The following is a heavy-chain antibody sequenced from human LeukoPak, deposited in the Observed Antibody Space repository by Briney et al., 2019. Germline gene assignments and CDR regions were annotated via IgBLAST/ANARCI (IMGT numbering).Heavy chain of an antibody. D-gene: IGHD6-6*01. CDR1: GFTVSSNY. CDR3: ASPTLDIAARTDDY. J-gene: IGHJ4*02. V-gene: IGHV3-53*01. CDR2: IYSGGST. Sequence: PGGSLRLSCAASGFTVSSNYMSWVRQAPGKGLEWVSVIYSGGSTYYADSVKGRFTISRDNSKNTLYLQMNSLRAEDTAVYYCASPTLDIAARTDDYWGQGTLVTVSS.